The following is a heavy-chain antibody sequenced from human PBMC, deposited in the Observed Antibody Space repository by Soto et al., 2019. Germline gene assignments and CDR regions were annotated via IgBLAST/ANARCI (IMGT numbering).Heavy chain of an antibody. J-gene: IGHJ6*02. CDR3: ARNLVGYCSSTSCTNKYYYYYGMDV. CDR1: GYSFTSYW. D-gene: IGHD2-2*01. V-gene: IGHV5-51*01. Sequence: GESLKISCKGSGYSFTSYWIGWVRQMPGKGLEWMGIIYPGDSDTRYSPSFQGQVTISADKSISTAYLQWSSLKASDTAMYYCARNLVGYCSSTSCTNKYYYYYGMDVWGQGTTVTVSS. CDR2: IYPGDSDT.